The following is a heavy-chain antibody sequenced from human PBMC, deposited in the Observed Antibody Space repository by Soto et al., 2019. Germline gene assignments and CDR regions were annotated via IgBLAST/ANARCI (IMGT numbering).Heavy chain of an antibody. CDR1: GYSFTSYC. CDR2: ISANSGNT. CDR3: VRDPQRNDY. V-gene: IGHV1-18*04. D-gene: IGHD6-25*01. J-gene: IGHJ4*02. Sequence: QVQLVQSGPEVKKPGASVKVSCKASGYSFTSYCVSWVRQAPGQGLEWRGWISANSGNTDYAQKFRGRVTMTTETSTSTAYMDLRSLRSDDTAVYYCVRDPQRNDYWGQGTLVTVSS.